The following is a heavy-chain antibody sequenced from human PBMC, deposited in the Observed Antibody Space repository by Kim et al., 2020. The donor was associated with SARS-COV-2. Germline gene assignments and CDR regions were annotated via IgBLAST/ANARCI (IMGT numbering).Heavy chain of an antibody. V-gene: IGHV7-4-1*02. Sequence: ASVKVSCKASGYTFTSYAMNWVRQAPGQGLEWMGWINTNTGNPTYAQGFTGRFVFSLDTSVSTAYLQISSLKAEDTAVYYCARDFPLMYSSSWYSDAFDIWGQGTMVTVSS. J-gene: IGHJ3*02. CDR1: GYTFTSYA. D-gene: IGHD6-13*01. CDR2: INTNTGNP. CDR3: ARDFPLMYSSSWYSDAFDI.